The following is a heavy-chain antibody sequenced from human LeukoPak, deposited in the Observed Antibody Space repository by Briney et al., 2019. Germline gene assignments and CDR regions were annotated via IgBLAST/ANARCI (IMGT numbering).Heavy chain of an antibody. CDR3: ARVGYYGSGSYYNTLRFDH. Sequence: PSETLSLTCTVSAGSISSYYWSWIRQPPGKGLEWNGYIYYIVSTNYNPSLKSRVTISVDTSKNQFSLKLSSVTAADTAVYYCARVGYYGSGSYYNTLRFDHWGQGTLVTVSS. D-gene: IGHD3-10*01. CDR2: IYYIVST. CDR1: AGSISSYY. J-gene: IGHJ5*02. V-gene: IGHV4-59*01.